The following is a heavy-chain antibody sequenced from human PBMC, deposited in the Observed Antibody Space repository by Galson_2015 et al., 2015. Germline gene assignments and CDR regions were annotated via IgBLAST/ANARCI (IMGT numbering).Heavy chain of an antibody. Sequence: SLRLSCAASGFTFSSYSMNWVRQAPGKGLEWVSYISSSSSTIYYADSVKGRFTISRDNAKNSLYLQMNSLRDEDTAVYYCARDVAYYDFWSGYYDYWGQGTLVTVSS. J-gene: IGHJ4*02. CDR2: ISSSSSTI. CDR3: ARDVAYYDFWSGYYDY. D-gene: IGHD3-3*01. CDR1: GFTFSSYS. V-gene: IGHV3-48*02.